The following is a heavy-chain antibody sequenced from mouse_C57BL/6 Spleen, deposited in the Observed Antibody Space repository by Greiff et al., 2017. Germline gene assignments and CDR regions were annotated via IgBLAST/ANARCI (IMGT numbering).Heavy chain of an antibody. CDR3: AKGTTMVTTCFDY. J-gene: IGHJ2*01. CDR1: GYTFTDYY. V-gene: IGHV1-76*01. Sequence: QVQLQQSGAELVRPGASVKLSCKASGYTFTDYYINWVKQRPGQGLEWIARIYPGSGNTYYNEKFKGKATLTAEKSSSTAYMQLSSLTSEDSAVYVCAKGTTMVTTCFDYWGQGTTLTVSS. CDR2: IYPGSGNT. D-gene: IGHD2-1*01.